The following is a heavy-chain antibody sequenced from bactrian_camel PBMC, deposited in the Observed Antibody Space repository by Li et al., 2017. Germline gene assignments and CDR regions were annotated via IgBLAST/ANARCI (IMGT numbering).Heavy chain of an antibody. Sequence: HVQLVESGGGSVQAGGSLRLSCVGSESTQSFRCMAWFRQVPGQERMGVATIDPDGVTTYASSVKGRFTISRDNAKNSVYLQMNSLKSEDTALYYCASAPSLTSVGFGYWGQGTQVTVS. CDR1: ESTQSFRC. CDR3: ASAPSLTSVGFGY. J-gene: IGHJ6*01. CDR2: IDPDGVT. D-gene: IGHD8*01. V-gene: IGHV3S53*01.